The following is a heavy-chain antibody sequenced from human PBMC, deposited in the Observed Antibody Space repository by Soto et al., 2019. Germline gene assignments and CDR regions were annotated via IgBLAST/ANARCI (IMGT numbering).Heavy chain of an antibody. J-gene: IGHJ4*02. CDR3: ARDRDTYGHGFFDY. CDR2: ISTSGSNT. CDR1: GFKFSDFY. V-gene: IGHV3-11*05. D-gene: IGHD2-8*01. Sequence: QGQLVESGGGLVKPGGSERLSCAASGFKFSDFYMTWIRQAPGKGLEWVSHISTSGSNTNYADSVKGRFTVSRDNANNALYLEMNNLRVEDTAVYFCARDRDTYGHGFFDYWGQGTLVTVSS.